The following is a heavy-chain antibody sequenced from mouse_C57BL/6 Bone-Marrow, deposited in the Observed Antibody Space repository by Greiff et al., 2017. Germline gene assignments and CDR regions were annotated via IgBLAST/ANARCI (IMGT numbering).Heavy chain of an antibody. CDR2: IYPGSGNT. V-gene: IGHV1-76*01. CDR3: ARPSPYWYFDV. CDR1: GYTFTDYY. Sequence: VQLQESGAELVRPGASVKLSCKASGYTFTDYYINWVKQRPGQGLEWIARIYPGSGNTYYNEKFKGKATLTAEKSSSTAYMQLSSLTSEDSAVYFCARPSPYWYFDVWGTGTTVTVSS. J-gene: IGHJ1*03.